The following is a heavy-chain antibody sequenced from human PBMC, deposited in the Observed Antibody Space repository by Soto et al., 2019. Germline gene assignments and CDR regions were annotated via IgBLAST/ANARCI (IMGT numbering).Heavy chain of an antibody. CDR2: MNPNSGNT. Sequence: QVQLVQSGAEVKKPGASVKVSCKASGYTFTSFDINWVRQATGQGLEWMGWMNPNSGNTGYAQKFQVRVTMTRNTSISTAYMELSSLSSEDTADYYCARAYTWGVAVAGTWGQGTLVTVSS. J-gene: IGHJ4*02. CDR1: GYTFTSFD. D-gene: IGHD6-19*01. CDR3: ARAYTWGVAVAGT. V-gene: IGHV1-8*01.